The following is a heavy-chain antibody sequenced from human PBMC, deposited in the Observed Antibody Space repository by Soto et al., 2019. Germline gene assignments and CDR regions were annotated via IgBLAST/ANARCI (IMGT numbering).Heavy chain of an antibody. Sequence: QVQLQESGPGLWKPSGTLSPPCAVSGGSIAGINWWSWFPRPPGKGLEWIGEFYHSGSTNYNPSLKSRVTISVDKSKNQFSLKLSSVTAADTAVYYCARDYMVRGVMRWFDPWGQGTLVTVSS. D-gene: IGHD3-10*01. CDR2: FYHSGST. J-gene: IGHJ5*02. CDR1: GGSIAGINW. V-gene: IGHV4-4*02. CDR3: ARDYMVRGVMRWFDP.